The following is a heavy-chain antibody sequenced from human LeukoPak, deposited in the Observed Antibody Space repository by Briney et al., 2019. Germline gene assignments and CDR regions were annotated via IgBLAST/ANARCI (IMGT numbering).Heavy chain of an antibody. CDR3: ERVGNSSASSDYHYMDV. CDR2: MNPKSGNT. J-gene: IGHJ6*03. D-gene: IGHD6-6*01. V-gene: IGHV1-8*02. CDR1: GYTFTSYD. Sequence: ASVKVSCKASGYTFTSYDSNWVGQARGQGVEWMGWMNPKSGNTGYAQKFQGRVTITRNTSISTAYMELSSLRPEDTGVYYCERVGNSSASSDYHYMDVWGKGTAVTVSS.